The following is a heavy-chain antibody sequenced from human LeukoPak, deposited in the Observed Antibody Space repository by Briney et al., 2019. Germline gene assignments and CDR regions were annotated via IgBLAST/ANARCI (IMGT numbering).Heavy chain of an antibody. Sequence: PGGFLRLSCAASGFTFSSYSMNWVRQAPGKGLEWVSSISSSSSYIYYADSVKGRFTISRDNAKNTLYLQMNSLRAEDTAVYYCAKGTDFWSGYYKDYWGQGTLVTVSS. D-gene: IGHD3-3*01. CDR2: ISSSSSYI. V-gene: IGHV3-21*04. CDR1: GFTFSSYS. J-gene: IGHJ4*02. CDR3: AKGTDFWSGYYKDY.